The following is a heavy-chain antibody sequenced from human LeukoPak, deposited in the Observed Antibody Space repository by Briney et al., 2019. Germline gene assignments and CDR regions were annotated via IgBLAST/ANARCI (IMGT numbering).Heavy chain of an antibody. CDR3: ARKGSSWPLYYYYYIDV. CDR1: ADSISIHY. CDR2: LSVSGCS. V-gene: IGHV4-59*11. D-gene: IGHD6-13*01. Sequence: SETLSLTCILSADSISIHYWSCMPQPPGEGLEWIGHLSVSGCSNYNPSLQSRVTVSVDTSKDQFSLKLTDVTAADTAVYYCARKGSSWPLYYYYYIDVWGKGTTVTVSS. J-gene: IGHJ6*03.